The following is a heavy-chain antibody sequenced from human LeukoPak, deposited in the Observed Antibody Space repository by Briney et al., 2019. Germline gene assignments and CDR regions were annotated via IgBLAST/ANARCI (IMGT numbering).Heavy chain of an antibody. CDR2: IYYSVGT. CDR1: GDSISSYY. V-gene: IGHV4-59*08. Sequence: SETLSLTCTVSGDSISSYYWSWVRQPPGKGLEWIGYIYYSVGTDYNPSLKSRVTISVDTSKNQFSLKLRSVTAADTAVYYCARHVTISGPYDASDIWGQGTMVTVS. J-gene: IGHJ3*02. CDR3: ARHVTISGPYDASDI. D-gene: IGHD5-24*01.